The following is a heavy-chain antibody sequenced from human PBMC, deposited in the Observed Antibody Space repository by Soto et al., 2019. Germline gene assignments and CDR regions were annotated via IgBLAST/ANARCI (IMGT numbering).Heavy chain of an antibody. V-gene: IGHV1-18*01. CDR1: GYTFNTYG. CDR3: AREPSHSHGGWYPDY. J-gene: IGHJ4*02. CDR2: ISAYNGNT. D-gene: IGHD6-19*01. Sequence: QVQLVQSGAEVKKPGASVKVSCKASGYTFNTYGISWVRQAPGQGLEWMGWISAYNGNTNYAQKLQGRVTMTTDTSTSTAYMDLRSLRSDDTAVYYCAREPSHSHGGWYPDYWGQGTLVTVSS.